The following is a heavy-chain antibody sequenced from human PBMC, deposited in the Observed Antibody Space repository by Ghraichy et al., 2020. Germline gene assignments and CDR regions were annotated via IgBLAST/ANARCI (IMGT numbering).Heavy chain of an antibody. D-gene: IGHD6-13*01. V-gene: IGHV3-11*01. Sequence: GESLNISCAASGFTFSDYYMSWIRQAPGKGLEWVSYISNSGGSIYYADSVKGRFTISRDNAKNSLYLQMNSLRAEDTAVYYCARDSAAAGTKYFQYWGQGTLVTVSS. CDR2: ISNSGGSI. J-gene: IGHJ1*01. CDR1: GFTFSDYY. CDR3: ARDSAAAGTKYFQY.